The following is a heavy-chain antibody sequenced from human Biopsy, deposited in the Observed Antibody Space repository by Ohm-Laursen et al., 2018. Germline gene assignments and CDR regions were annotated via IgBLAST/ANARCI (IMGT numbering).Heavy chain of an antibody. Sequence: SDTLSLTCTVSGDSISSYYWSWIRQPPGQGLQWIGYVYYTGSTDYNPSLQSRVTISVDTSKNLFSLRLRSVTPADTAIYYCARDRGYYSDRTVPGYFDLWGRGTLVTVSS. D-gene: IGHD3-22*01. V-gene: IGHV4-59*01. J-gene: IGHJ2*01. CDR2: VYYTGST. CDR1: GDSISSYY. CDR3: ARDRGYYSDRTVPGYFDL.